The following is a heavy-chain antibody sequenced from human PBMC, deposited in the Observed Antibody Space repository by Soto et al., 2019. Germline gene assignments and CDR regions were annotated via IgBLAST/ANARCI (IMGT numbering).Heavy chain of an antibody. CDR2: IYPGDSDT. V-gene: IGHV5-51*01. D-gene: IGHD6-6*01. J-gene: IGHJ6*02. CDR1: GYSFTSYW. CDR3: ARYSSSYYYGMDV. Sequence: LKISCKGSGYSFTSYWIGWVRQMPGKGLEWMGIIYPGDSDTRYSPSFQGQVTISADKSISTAYLQWSSLKASDTAMYYCARYSSSYYYGMDVWGQGTTVTVS.